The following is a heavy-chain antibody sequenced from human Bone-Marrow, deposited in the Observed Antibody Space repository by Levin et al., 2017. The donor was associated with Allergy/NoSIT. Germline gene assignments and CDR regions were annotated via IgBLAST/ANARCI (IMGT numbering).Heavy chain of an antibody. J-gene: IGHJ4*02. Sequence: PGESLKISCAGSEFTFSNYAMNWVRQTPGKGLEWVSYISGSSSNIHYADSVKGRFTVSRDNARNSLYLQMNSLRDEDTAVYYCARDPSRGTRLTYYFDYWGQGTLVTVSS. CDR1: EFTFSNYA. V-gene: IGHV3-48*02. CDR3: ARDPSRGTRLTYYFDY. D-gene: IGHD3-16*01. CDR2: ISGSSSNI.